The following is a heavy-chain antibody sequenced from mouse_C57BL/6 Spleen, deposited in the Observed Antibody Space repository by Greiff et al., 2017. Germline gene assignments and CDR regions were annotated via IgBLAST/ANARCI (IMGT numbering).Heavy chain of an antibody. CDR2: IHPSDSDT. V-gene: IGHV1-74*01. D-gene: IGHD1-1*01. Sequence: VQLQQPGAELVKPGASVKVSCKASGYTFTSYWMHWVKQRPGQGLEWIGRIHPSDSDTNYNQKFKGKATLTVDKSSSTAYMQLSSLSSAVSAVSYCAIADFPPVLATDWCQGTLVTVSA. CDR3: AIADFPPVLATD. J-gene: IGHJ3*01. CDR1: GYTFTSYW.